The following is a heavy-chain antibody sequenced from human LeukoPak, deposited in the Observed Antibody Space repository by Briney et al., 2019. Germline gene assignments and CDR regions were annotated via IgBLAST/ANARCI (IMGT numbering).Heavy chain of an antibody. V-gene: IGHV5-51*01. CDR1: GYSFTSYW. Sequence: GESLKISCKGSGYSFTSYWIGWVRQMPGKGLEWMGIIYSGDSDTRYSPSFQGQVTISADKSISTAYLQWSSLKASDTAMYYCARQSRFLEWLLLAHDAFDIWGQGTMVTVSS. CDR2: IYSGDSDT. D-gene: IGHD3-3*01. CDR3: ARQSRFLEWLLLAHDAFDI. J-gene: IGHJ3*02.